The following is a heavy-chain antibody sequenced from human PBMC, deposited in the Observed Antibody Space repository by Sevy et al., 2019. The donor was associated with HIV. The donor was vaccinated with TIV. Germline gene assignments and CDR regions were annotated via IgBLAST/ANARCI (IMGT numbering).Heavy chain of an antibody. Sequence: GGSLRLSCAASGFTFSSYAMSWVRQAPGKGLEWVSAISGSGGSTYYADSVKGRFTISRDNSKNTLYLQINSLRAEDTAVYYCAKIKQHLVFFRSGMDVWGQGTTVTVSS. J-gene: IGHJ6*02. CDR2: ISGSGGST. D-gene: IGHD6-13*01. V-gene: IGHV3-23*01. CDR1: GFTFSSYA. CDR3: AKIKQHLVFFRSGMDV.